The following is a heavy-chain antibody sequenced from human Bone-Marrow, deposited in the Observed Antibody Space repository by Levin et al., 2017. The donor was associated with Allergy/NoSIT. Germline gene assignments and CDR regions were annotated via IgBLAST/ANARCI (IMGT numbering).Heavy chain of an antibody. V-gene: IGHV4-34*01. D-gene: IGHD3-22*01. CDR2: INHSGST. Sequence: SETLSLTCAVYGGSFSGYYWSWIRQPPGKGLEWIGEINHSGSTNYNPSLKSRLTISVDTSKNQFSLKLSYVTAADTAVYYCARGPYAETDSSGYYESPDNWFDPWGQGTLVTVSS. CDR3: ARGPYAETDSSGYYESPDNWFDP. CDR1: GGSFSGYY. J-gene: IGHJ5*02.